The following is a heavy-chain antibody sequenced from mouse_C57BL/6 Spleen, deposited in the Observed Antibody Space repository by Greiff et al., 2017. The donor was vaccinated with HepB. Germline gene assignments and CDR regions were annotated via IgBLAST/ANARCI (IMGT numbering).Heavy chain of an antibody. CDR3: ARDRDDGYFPYFDY. D-gene: IGHD2-3*01. V-gene: IGHV3-6*01. Sequence: EVKLQESGPGLVKPSQSLSLTCSVTGYSITSGYYWNWIRQFPGNKLEWMGYISYDGSNNYNPSLKNRISITRDTSKNQFFLKLNSVTTEDTATYYCARDRDDGYFPYFDYWGQGTTLTVSS. CDR1: GYSITSGYY. J-gene: IGHJ2*01. CDR2: ISYDGSN.